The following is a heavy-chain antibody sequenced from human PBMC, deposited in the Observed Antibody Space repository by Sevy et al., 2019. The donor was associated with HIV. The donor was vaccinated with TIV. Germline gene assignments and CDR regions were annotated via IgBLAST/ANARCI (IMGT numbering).Heavy chain of an antibody. CDR1: GFTFRSYA. D-gene: IGHD6-19*01. J-gene: IGHJ4*02. Sequence: GGSLRLSCEASGFTFRSYAMSWVRQAPGKGLERVSGIIGSGDNTYYADSVKGRFTVSRDNSKNTLYVQMNSLRAEDTAVYYCAKGVSWLVLGGYFDYWGQGTPVTVSS. CDR2: IIGSGDNT. V-gene: IGHV3-23*01. CDR3: AKGVSWLVLGGYFDY.